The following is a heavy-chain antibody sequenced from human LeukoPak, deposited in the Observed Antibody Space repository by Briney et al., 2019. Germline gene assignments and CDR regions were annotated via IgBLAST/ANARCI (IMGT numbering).Heavy chain of an antibody. CDR2: ISTGGSGT. CDR1: GFTFSSYW. J-gene: IGHJ4*02. V-gene: IGHV3-74*03. CDR3: ARVRYSSGWYFFDY. Sequence: GGSLRLSCPASGFTFSSYWMHWARQAPGKGLVWVSHISTGGSGTTYADSVKGRFTISRDNAKNTLYLQMNNLRAEDTALYYCARVRYSSGWYFFDYWGQGTLVTVSS. D-gene: IGHD6-19*01.